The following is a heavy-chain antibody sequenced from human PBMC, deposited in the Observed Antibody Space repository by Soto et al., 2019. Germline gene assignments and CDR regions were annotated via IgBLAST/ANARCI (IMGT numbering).Heavy chain of an antibody. CDR2: IHHRGNT. CDR1: GGSFSDFH. J-gene: IGHJ6*03. V-gene: IGHV4-34*01. Sequence: PSETLSLTFAVYGGSFSDFHWSWIRQPPGKGLEWIGEIHHRGNTNYNPSLRSRVTMSVDTSQNQFSLKMTSVTAADTAVYYCARTHYSMDVWDKGTTVTVS. CDR3: ARTHYSMDV.